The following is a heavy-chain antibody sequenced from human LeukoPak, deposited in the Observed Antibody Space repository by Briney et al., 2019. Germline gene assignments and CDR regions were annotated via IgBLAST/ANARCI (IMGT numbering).Heavy chain of an antibody. D-gene: IGHD3-3*01. V-gene: IGHV4-34*01. CDR3: ARGIGVANNWFDP. Sequence: PSETLSLTCAVYGGSFSGYYWSWIRQPPGKGLEWIGEINHSGSTNYNPSLKSRVTISVDTSKNQSSLKLSSVTAADAAVYYCARGIGVANNWFDPWGQGTLVTVSS. J-gene: IGHJ5*02. CDR1: GGSFSGYY. CDR2: INHSGST.